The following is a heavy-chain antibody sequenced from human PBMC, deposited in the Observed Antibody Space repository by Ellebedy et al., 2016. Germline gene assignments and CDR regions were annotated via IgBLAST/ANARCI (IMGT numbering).Heavy chain of an antibody. V-gene: IGHV4-59*01. CDR1: GGSMIGYF. D-gene: IGHD1-7*01. Sequence: GSLRLSCTVSGGSMIGYFWGWIRQPPGKGLEWIGSIHDSGSTKFNPSLESRITTSIDTSKKQFSLKLNSVTAADTAVYYCARFTAMTQNYFDPWGQGTLVTVSS. J-gene: IGHJ5*02. CDR2: IHDSGST. CDR3: ARFTAMTQNYFDP.